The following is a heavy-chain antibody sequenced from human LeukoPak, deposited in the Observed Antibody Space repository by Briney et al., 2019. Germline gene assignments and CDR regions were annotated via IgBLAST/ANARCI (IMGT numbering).Heavy chain of an antibody. V-gene: IGHV3-23*01. CDR2: ISGSGGST. D-gene: IGHD6-6*01. CDR3: AKHSSSAPSYFDY. J-gene: IGHJ4*02. CDR1: GFTFSSYA. Sequence: GGSLRLSCAASGFTFSSYAMSWVRQAPGKGLEWVSVISGSGGSTYYADSVKGRFTISRDNSKNTLYLQMNSLRAEDTAVYYCAKHSSSAPSYFDYWGQGTLVTVSS.